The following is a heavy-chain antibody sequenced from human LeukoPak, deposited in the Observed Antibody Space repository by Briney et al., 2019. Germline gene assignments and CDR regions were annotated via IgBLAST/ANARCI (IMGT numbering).Heavy chain of an antibody. CDR3: ARDCSSTSCYRGGFDP. Sequence: PGESLRLSCAGSAFAFSSYWMSWVRQGPGKGLEWVASIHPDGYVKKYVASVNGRFTISRDNAKNSLFLQMNSLRVEDTAVYYCARDCSSTSCYRGGFDPWGQGTLVTVSS. CDR2: IHPDGYVK. J-gene: IGHJ5*02. V-gene: IGHV3-7*01. CDR1: AFAFSSYW. D-gene: IGHD2-2*01.